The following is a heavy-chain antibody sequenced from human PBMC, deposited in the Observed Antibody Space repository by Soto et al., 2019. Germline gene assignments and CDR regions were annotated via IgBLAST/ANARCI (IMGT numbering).Heavy chain of an antibody. CDR1: GFTFSSYA. J-gene: IGHJ6*02. CDR2: ISGSGGST. CDR3: AKVHYYDFWSGYPGYGMDV. D-gene: IGHD3-3*01. Sequence: GGSLRLSCAASGFTFSSYAMSWVRQAPGKGLEWVSAISGSGGSTYYADSVKGRFTISRDNSKNTLYLQMNSLRAEDTAVYYCAKVHYYDFWSGYPGYGMDVWGQGTTVTVSS. V-gene: IGHV3-23*01.